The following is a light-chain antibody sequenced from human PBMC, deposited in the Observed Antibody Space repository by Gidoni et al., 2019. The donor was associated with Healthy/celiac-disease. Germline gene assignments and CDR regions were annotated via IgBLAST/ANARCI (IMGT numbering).Light chain of an antibody. CDR2: EVS. V-gene: IGLV2-14*01. CDR1: SSDVGGYNY. Sequence: QSALTQPDSVSGSPGQSITISCTGTSSDVGGYNYVSWYQQHPGKAPKLMIYEVSNRPSGVSNRFSGSKSGNTASLTISGLQAEDEADYYCSSYTSSSTFWVFGGGTKLTVL. J-gene: IGLJ3*02. CDR3: SSYTSSSTFWV.